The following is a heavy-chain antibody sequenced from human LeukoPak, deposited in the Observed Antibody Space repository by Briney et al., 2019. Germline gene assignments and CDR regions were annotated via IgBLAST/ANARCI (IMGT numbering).Heavy chain of an antibody. CDR1: GFTFSSYW. Sequence: GGSLRLSCAASGFTFSSYWMSWVRQAPGEGLEWVANIKKDGSEKNYVDTVKGRFTISRDNAKNSLYMQMNSLRAEDTAVYYCARILYYYGSGSYYFYYWGQGTLVTVSS. J-gene: IGHJ4*02. CDR2: IKKDGSEK. V-gene: IGHV3-7*01. CDR3: ARILYYYGSGSYYFYY. D-gene: IGHD3-10*01.